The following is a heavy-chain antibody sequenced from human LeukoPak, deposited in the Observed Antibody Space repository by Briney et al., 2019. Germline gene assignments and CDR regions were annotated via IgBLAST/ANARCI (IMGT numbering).Heavy chain of an antibody. CDR2: IYHSGST. CDR1: GGSISSSNW. CDR3: ARMDYSSSWYYFDY. V-gene: IGHV4-4*02. Sequence: PSGTLSLTCAVSGGSISSSNWWSWVRQPPGKGLEWIGEIYHSGSTNYNPSLKSRVTISVDTSKNQFSLKLSSVTAADTAVYYCARMDYSSSWYYFDYWGQGTLVTVSS. J-gene: IGHJ4*02. D-gene: IGHD6-13*01.